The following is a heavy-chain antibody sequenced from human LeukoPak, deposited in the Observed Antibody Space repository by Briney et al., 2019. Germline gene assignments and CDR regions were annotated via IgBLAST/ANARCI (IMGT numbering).Heavy chain of an antibody. D-gene: IGHD3-10*01. CDR2: ISSSGRII. Sequence: GGSLRLSCAASGFTSSSYEMTWVRQAPGKGLECVSYISSSGRIIYYADYVKRRFTIYRDNVKNSLYLQMNSLRAEDTAVYYCARDRGEWVAQYDKFDYWGQGTLVTVSS. CDR3: ARDRGEWVAQYDKFDY. CDR1: GFTSSSYE. J-gene: IGHJ4*02. V-gene: IGHV3-48*03.